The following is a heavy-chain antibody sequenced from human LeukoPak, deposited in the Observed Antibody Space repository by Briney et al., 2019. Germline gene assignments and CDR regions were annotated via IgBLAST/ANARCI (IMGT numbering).Heavy chain of an antibody. D-gene: IGHD3-22*01. J-gene: IGHJ1*01. CDR3: ARAPSEIGGYYPEYFRH. V-gene: IGHV3-74*01. Sequence: GGALRLSCAASGFTFSSYWMHWVRQAPGKGLVWVSRIKSDGRTNYAASVKGRFTISRDNAKNTLSLQMNSLRAEDTGVYYCARAPSEIGGYYPEYFRHWGQGTLVTVSS. CDR1: GFTFSSYW. CDR2: IKSDGRT.